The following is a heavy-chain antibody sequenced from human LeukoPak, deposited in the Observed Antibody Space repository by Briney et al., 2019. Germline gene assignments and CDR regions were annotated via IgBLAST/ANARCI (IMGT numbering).Heavy chain of an antibody. CDR3: AREVTGYFDY. CDR1: GFTFSSYA. CDR2: ISYDGSNK. V-gene: IGHV3-30-3*01. J-gene: IGHJ4*02. D-gene: IGHD7-27*01. Sequence: PGRSLRLSCAASGFTFSSYAMHWVRQAPGKGLEWVAVISYDGSNKYYADSVKGRITISRDTSKNTLYLQMNSLRAEDTAVYYCAREVTGYFDYWGQGTLVTVSS.